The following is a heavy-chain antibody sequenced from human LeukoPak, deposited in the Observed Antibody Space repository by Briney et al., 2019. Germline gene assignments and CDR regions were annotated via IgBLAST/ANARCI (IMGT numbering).Heavy chain of an antibody. CDR2: IYYSGST. Sequence: NPSETLSLTCTVSGGSISSSSYYWGWIRQPPGKGLEWIGSIYYSGSTYYNPSLKSRVTISVATSKNQFSLKLSSVTAADTAVYYCARTTEGYCRGGSCYYFYYYMDVWGKGTAVTVSS. J-gene: IGHJ6*03. CDR1: GGSISSSSYY. CDR3: ARTTEGYCRGGSCYYFYYYMDV. D-gene: IGHD2-15*01. V-gene: IGHV4-39*07.